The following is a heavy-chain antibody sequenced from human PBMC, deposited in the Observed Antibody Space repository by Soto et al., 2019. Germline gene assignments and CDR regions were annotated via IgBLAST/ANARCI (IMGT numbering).Heavy chain of an antibody. J-gene: IGHJ5*02. CDR3: AAYYYDSSGENWFDP. D-gene: IGHD3-22*01. V-gene: IGHV4-31*03. Sequence: QVQLQESGPGLVKPSQTLSLTCTVSAGSISSAGYYWSWIRQHPGKGLEWIGYIYYSGSTYYNPSLKSRLTISVDTSKSQFSLQLSSVTAADTAVYYCAAYYYDSSGENWFDPWGQGTLVTVSS. CDR2: IYYSGST. CDR1: AGSISSAGYY.